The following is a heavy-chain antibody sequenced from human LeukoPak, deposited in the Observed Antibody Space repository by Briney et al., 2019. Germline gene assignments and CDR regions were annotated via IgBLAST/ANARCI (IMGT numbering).Heavy chain of an antibody. D-gene: IGHD3-10*01. V-gene: IGHV3-64*01. CDR3: AKGYGSGRSRFDY. Sequence: PGRSLRLSCTASGFTFSSYAMHCVRQAPGKGLEYVSAISSNAGATHYANSVKGRFTISRDNSKNTLYLQMSSLRAEDTAVYYCAKGYGSGRSRFDYWGQGTLATVAS. CDR2: ISSNAGAT. CDR1: GFTFSSYA. J-gene: IGHJ4*02.